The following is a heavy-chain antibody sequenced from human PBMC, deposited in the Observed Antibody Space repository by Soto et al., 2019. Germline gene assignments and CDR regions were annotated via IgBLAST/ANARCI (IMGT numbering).Heavy chain of an antibody. Sequence: EVQLLESGGGLVQPWGSLRLSCAASGFTFSSYSMSWVRQAPGKGLEWVSVISGSGGCTYYANSVKGRFTISTDNYKNTLYVQMNSLRAEDTAVYYCAKSRGGCSGGSCYPLYYMEVWGKGNTVNGSS. D-gene: IGHD2-15*01. V-gene: IGHV3-23*01. CDR3: AKSRGGCSGGSCYPLYYMEV. CDR1: GFTFSSYS. CDR2: ISGSGGCT. J-gene: IGHJ6*03.